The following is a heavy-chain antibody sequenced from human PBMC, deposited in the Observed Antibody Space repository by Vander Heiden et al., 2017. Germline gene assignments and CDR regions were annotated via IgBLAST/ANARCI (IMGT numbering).Heavy chain of an antibody. CDR1: GYTFSDYG. Sequence: ANLVESGGGRVRPGRFLRIYCEDSGYTFSDYGMHWVRQAPGKGLVLVAVITHDGGRSWYADSVKGRFTTSKDNSKNTLYLQMNGLRSEYTAVYFCAKWDDCIAPAYYGMDVWGQGTTVTVSS. CDR3: AKWDDCIAPAYYGMDV. D-gene: IGHD2-21*02. CDR2: ITHDGGRS. V-gene: IGHV3-30*18. J-gene: IGHJ6*02.